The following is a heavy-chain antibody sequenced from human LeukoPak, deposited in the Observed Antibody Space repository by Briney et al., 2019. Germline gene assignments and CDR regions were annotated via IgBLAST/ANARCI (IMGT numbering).Heavy chain of an antibody. J-gene: IGHJ3*02. CDR1: GFTFSSYS. V-gene: IGHV3-48*04. CDR3: ARDTPRSAFDI. CDR2: ISSSSSTI. Sequence: GGSPRLSCAASGFTFSSYSMNWVRQAPGKGLEWVSYISSSSSTIYYADSVKGRFTISRDNAKNSLYLQMNSLRAEDTAVYYCARDTPRSAFDIWGQGTMVTVSS.